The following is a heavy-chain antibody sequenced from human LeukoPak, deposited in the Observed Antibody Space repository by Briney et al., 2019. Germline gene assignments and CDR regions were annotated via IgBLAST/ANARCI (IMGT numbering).Heavy chain of an antibody. CDR3: ARIPGYSSGWIDWYFDL. D-gene: IGHD6-19*01. Sequence: PSETLSLTCAVYGGSFSGYYWSWIRQPPGKGLEWIGEINHSGSTNYNPSLKSRVTISVDTSKNQFSLKLSSVTAADTAVYYCARIPGYSSGWIDWYFDLWGRGTLVTVSS. CDR2: INHSGST. J-gene: IGHJ2*01. CDR1: GGSFSGYY. V-gene: IGHV4-34*01.